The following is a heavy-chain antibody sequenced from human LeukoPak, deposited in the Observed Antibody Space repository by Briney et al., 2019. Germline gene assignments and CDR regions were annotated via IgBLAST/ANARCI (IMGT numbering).Heavy chain of an antibody. D-gene: IGHD1-26*01. J-gene: IGHJ4*02. CDR2: ISSSGSTI. CDR1: GFTFSSYE. V-gene: IGHV3-48*03. CDR3: AREGYSGSYSYGYYFDY. Sequence: GGSLRLSCAASGFTFSSYEMNWVRQAPGKGLEWVSDISSSGSTIYYADSVKGRFTIPRDNSKNTLYLQMNSLRAEDTAVYYCAREGYSGSYSYGYYFDYWGQGTLVTVSS.